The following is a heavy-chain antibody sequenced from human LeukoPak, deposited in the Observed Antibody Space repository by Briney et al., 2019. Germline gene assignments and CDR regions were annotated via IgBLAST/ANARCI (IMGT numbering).Heavy chain of an antibody. J-gene: IGHJ4*02. V-gene: IGHV3-23*01. CDR1: GFTFSSYA. CDR2: ISGSGGST. D-gene: IGHD3-16*01. Sequence: GGSLRLSCAASGFTFSSYAMSWVRQAPGKGLEWVSAISGSGGSTYYADSVKGRFTISRDNSKNTLYLQMNSLRAEDTAVYYCAKDRFQKGLARYYFDYWGQGTLVTVS. CDR3: AKDRFQKGLARYYFDY.